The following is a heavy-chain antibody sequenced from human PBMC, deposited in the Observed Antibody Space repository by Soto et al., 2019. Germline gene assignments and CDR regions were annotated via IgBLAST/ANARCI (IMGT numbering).Heavy chain of an antibody. CDR2: ISWNSGSI. CDR1: GFTFDDYA. CDR3: AKAGVSSSSYHYYYGRDV. J-gene: IGHJ6*04. D-gene: IGHD6-6*01. Sequence: EVQLVESGGGLVQPGRSLRLSCAASGFTFDDYAMHWVRQAPGKGLEWVSGISWNSGSIGYADSVKGRFTISRDNAKNSLYRQMNSRRAEDTAVYYCAKAGVSSSSYHYYYGRDVWGKGTTVTVSS. V-gene: IGHV3-9*01.